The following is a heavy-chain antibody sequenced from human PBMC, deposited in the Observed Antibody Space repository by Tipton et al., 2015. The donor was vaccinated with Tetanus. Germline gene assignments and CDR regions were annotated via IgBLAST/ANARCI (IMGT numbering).Heavy chain of an antibody. V-gene: IGHV4-30-4*01. CDR1: GGSISSDAHY. CDR3: ARDRRDFAYDSRGFYSPLYYFDN. CDR2: ISHRGTT. Sequence: TLSLTCTVSGGSISSDAHYWSWIRQAPGKGLEWLGFISHRGTTNYNPSLMSRVTLSLDTARGQFSLKLTSVTAADAAVYFLARDRRDFAYDSRGFYSPLYYFDNWGQGLRVTVSS. J-gene: IGHJ4*02. D-gene: IGHD3-22*01.